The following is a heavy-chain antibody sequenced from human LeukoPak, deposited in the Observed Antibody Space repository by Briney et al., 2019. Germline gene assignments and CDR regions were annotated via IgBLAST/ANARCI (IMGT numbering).Heavy chain of an antibody. Sequence: GGSLRLSCAGSGFTFRNPYMSWVRQPPGKGLEWVSYISSSGSSTVYADSVKGRFTISRDNAKNLVYLQLNSLRAEDTAVYYCARATGQENGAHFDYWGQGTLVTVSS. CDR2: ISSSGSST. J-gene: IGHJ4*02. D-gene: IGHD4-17*01. CDR3: ARATGQENGAHFDY. CDR1: GFTFRNPY. V-gene: IGHV3-11*01.